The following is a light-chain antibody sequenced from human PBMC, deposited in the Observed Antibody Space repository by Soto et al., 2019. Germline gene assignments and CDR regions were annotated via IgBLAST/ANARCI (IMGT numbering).Light chain of an antibody. CDR1: QGIAKY. CDR2: HAS. J-gene: IGKJ4*01. CDR3: QQSDNLPLT. Sequence: DTQITQSPSSLSASVGDRVTITCQASQGIAKYLHWYQQKSGKAPKLLIYHASNLQTGVPSRFSGSGSGTDFTLTISSLQPEDIATYFCQQSDNLPLTFGGGTKVDIK. V-gene: IGKV1-33*01.